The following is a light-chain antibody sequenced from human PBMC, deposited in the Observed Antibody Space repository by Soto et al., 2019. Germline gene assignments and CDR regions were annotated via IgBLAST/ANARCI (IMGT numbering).Light chain of an antibody. J-gene: IGKJ2*01. Sequence: DIQLTQSPSFLSASLGDRVTITCRASQGIGNSLAWYQQKPRKAPELLIYDASTLQSGVPSRFSGSGSGTEFTLTISSLQPEDFATYYCQHLEAFGQGTKVEIK. CDR2: DAS. CDR3: QHLEA. CDR1: QGIGNS. V-gene: IGKV1-9*01.